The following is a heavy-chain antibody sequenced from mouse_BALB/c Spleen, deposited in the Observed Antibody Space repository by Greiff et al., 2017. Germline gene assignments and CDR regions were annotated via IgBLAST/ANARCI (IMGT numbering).Heavy chain of an antibody. CDR2: ISSGSSTI. Sequence: EVKVVESGGGLVQPGGSRKLSCAASGFTFSSFGMHWVRQAPEKGLEWVAYISSGSSTIYYADTVKGRFTISRDNPKNTLFLQMTSLRSEDTAMYYCARYGTAGAMDYWGQGTSVTVSS. CDR1: GFTFSSFG. CDR3: ARYGTAGAMDY. J-gene: IGHJ4*01. D-gene: IGHD1-1*01. V-gene: IGHV5-17*02.